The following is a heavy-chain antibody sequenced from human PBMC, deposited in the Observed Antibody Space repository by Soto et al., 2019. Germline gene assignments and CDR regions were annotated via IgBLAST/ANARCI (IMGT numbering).Heavy chain of an antibody. CDR2: ISGSGGST. CDR3: ANNPALGDNDYGDYGRDYGMDV. V-gene: IGHV3-23*01. CDR1: GFTFSSYA. Sequence: RGSLRLSCAASGFTFSSYAMSWVRQSPGKGLEWVSAISGSGGSTYYADSVKGRFTISRDNSKNTLYLQMNSLRAEDTAVYYCANNPALGDNDYGDYGRDYGMDVWGQGTTVTVSS. J-gene: IGHJ6*01. D-gene: IGHD4-17*01.